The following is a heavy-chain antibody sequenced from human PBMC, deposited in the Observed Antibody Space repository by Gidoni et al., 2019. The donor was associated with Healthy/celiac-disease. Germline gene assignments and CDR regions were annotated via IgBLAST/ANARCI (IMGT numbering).Heavy chain of an antibody. CDR2: IYHSGSP. CDR3: ARTIFGAYQGVGMDV. V-gene: IGHV4-4*02. CDR1: GGSISSSNG. J-gene: IGHJ6*02. Sequence: QVQLQESGPGLVKPSGTLSLTCAVSGGSISSSNGWSWVRQPPGKGLEWIGEIYHSGSPNYNPSLKSRVTISVDKSKNQFSLKLSSVTAADTAVYYCARTIFGAYQGVGMDVWGQGTTVTVSS. D-gene: IGHD3-3*01.